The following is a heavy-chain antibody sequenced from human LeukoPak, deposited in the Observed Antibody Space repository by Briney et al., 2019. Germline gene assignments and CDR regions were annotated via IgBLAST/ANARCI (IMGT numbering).Heavy chain of an antibody. J-gene: IGHJ5*02. CDR3: ETTAAAGTRLAGFDP. CDR1: GGSISSYY. CDR2: IYYSGST. Sequence: SETLSLTCTVSGGSISSYYWSWIRKPPGKGLEWIGYIYYSGSTNYNPSLKSRVTISVDTSKNQIPLKLSPVTAADTAAYYCETTAAAGTRLAGFDPWGQGTLVTVSS. D-gene: IGHD6-13*01. V-gene: IGHV4-59*12.